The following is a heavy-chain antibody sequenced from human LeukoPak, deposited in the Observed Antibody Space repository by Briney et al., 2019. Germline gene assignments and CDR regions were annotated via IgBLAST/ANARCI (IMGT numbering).Heavy chain of an antibody. CDR2: ISGYNGDT. Sequence: ASVKVSCKASGYTFTNYGISWVRQAPGQGLEWMGWISGYNGDTKYAQKVQGRVTMTTDKFTSTAYMELRSLRSDDTAVHYCARCYGSGRWALDIWGQGTMVTVSS. V-gene: IGHV1-18*01. D-gene: IGHD3-10*01. J-gene: IGHJ3*02. CDR1: GYTFTNYG. CDR3: ARCYGSGRWALDI.